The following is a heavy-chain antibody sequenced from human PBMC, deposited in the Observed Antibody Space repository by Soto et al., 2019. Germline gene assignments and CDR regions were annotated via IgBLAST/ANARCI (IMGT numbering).Heavy chain of an antibody. CDR1: GVSISRGGYS. V-gene: IGHV4-30-2*01. D-gene: IGHD2-2*01. CDR2: IYHSGST. Sequence: TLSLTCAVSGVSISRGGYSWSWIRQPPGKGLEWIGYIYHSGSTYYNPSLKSRVTISVDRSKNQFSLKLSSVTAADTAVYYCARVPDRWGQGTLVTVSS. J-gene: IGHJ5*02. CDR3: ARVPDR.